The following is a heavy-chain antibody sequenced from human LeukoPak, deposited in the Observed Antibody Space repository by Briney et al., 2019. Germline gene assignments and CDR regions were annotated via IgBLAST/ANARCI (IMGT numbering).Heavy chain of an antibody. CDR2: ISSRSSYI. D-gene: IGHD6-6*01. Sequence: GGSLRLSCAASGFTFSSYSMNWVRQAPGKGLEWVSFISSRSSYIYYADSVKGRFTISRDNAKNSLYLQMNSLRAEDTAVYYCARVGGWGAAARPTAGYGYMDVWGKGTTVTVSS. CDR3: ARVGGWGAAARPTAGYGYMDV. J-gene: IGHJ6*03. CDR1: GFTFSSYS. V-gene: IGHV3-21*03.